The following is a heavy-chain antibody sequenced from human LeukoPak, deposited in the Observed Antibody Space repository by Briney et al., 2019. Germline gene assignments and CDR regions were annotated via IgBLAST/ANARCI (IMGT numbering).Heavy chain of an antibody. V-gene: IGHV1-8*02. J-gene: IGHJ4*02. Sequence: GASAKVSCKASGYTFTSYDINWVRQATGQGLEWMGWMNPKSGNTDYAQKFQGRVTMTWNTSISTAYMELSSLRSEDTAVYYCARGPITHPRQQMVLFDYWGQGTLVTVSS. CDR2: MNPKSGNT. CDR3: ARGPITHPRQQMVLFDY. CDR1: GYTFTSYD. D-gene: IGHD6-13*01.